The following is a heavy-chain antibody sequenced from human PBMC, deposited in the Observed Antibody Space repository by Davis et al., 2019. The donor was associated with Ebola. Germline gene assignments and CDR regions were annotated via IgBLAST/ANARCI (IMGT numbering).Heavy chain of an antibody. CDR2: INHSGST. CDR1: GGSFSGYY. CDR3: ARGHFYGSGSSPFQH. D-gene: IGHD3-10*01. J-gene: IGHJ1*01. Sequence: MPGGSLRLSCAVYGGSFSGYYWSWIRQPPGKGLEWIGEINHSGSTNYNPSLKSRVTISVDTSKNQFSLKLSSVTAADTAVYYCARGHFYGSGSSPFQHWGQGTLVTVSS. V-gene: IGHV4-34*01.